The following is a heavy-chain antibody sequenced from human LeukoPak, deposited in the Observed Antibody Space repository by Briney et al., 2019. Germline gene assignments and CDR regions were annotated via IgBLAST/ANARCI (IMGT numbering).Heavy chain of an antibody. J-gene: IGHJ5*02. CDR1: GFTFSSNW. CDR3: ASQSYARFDP. Sequence: GGSLRLSCAASGFTFSSNWMSWVRQAPGKGLEWVGNIQPDGSEQYPVDSVKGRFTISRDNARNSLFLQMNSLRVEDTAAYYCASQSYARFDPWGQGTLVTVSS. V-gene: IGHV3-7*01. D-gene: IGHD3-16*01. CDR2: IQPDGSEQ.